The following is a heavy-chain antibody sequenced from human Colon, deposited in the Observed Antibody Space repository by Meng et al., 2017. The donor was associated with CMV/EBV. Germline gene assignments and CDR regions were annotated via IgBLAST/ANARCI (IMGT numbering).Heavy chain of an antibody. D-gene: IGHD1-26*01. Sequence: QDQPQQWGAGLFKPSETLSLTCAVYGGSFSHYYWSWIRQSPGKGLEWIGEITQSGITNYNPSLKSRVIISIDTSNNQFSLKLTSVTVADTAVYYCAGGSSQAWELLHYWGQGSLVTVSS. CDR2: ITQSGIT. CDR1: GGSFSHYY. J-gene: IGHJ4*02. V-gene: IGHV4-34*01. CDR3: AGGSSQAWELLHY.